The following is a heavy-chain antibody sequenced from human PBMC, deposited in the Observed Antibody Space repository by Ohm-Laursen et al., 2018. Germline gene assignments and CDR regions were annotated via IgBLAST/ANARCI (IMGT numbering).Heavy chain of an antibody. D-gene: IGHD1-14*01. CDR2: IIGNGRSA. CDR1: GFSFSSCW. V-gene: IGHV3-74*01. Sequence: LSLTWAVYGFSFSSCWIHWVRQAPGEGLVWVSRIIGNGRSASYADSVKGRFTISRDNAKNTVYLYMNSLRADDSAVYYCVRDPETNSHDWYFDVWGRGTLVTVSS. CDR3: VRDPETNSHDWYFDV. J-gene: IGHJ2*01.